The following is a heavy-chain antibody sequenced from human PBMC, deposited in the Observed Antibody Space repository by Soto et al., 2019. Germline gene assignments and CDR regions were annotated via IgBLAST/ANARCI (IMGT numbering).Heavy chain of an antibody. V-gene: IGHV1-18*01. CDR1: GYTFTSYG. J-gene: IGHJ4*02. CDR3: ARDLGSPNDYYDILTGYYLPFDY. Sequence: GASVKVSCKASGYTFTSYGISWVRQAPGQGLEWMGWISAYNGNTNYAQKLQGRVTMTTDTSTSTAYMELRSLRSDDTAVYYCARDLGSPNDYYDILTGYYLPFDYWGQGTLVTVSS. CDR2: ISAYNGNT. D-gene: IGHD3-9*01.